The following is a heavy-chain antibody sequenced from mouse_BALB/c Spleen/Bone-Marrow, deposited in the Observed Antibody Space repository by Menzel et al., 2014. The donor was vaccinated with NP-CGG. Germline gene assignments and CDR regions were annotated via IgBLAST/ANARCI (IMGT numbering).Heavy chain of an antibody. CDR2: IYPGDDDT. J-gene: IGHJ2*01. CDR1: GNAFTIYW. Sequence: QLQESEVELVWPGSSVMISCKASGNAFTIYWLNWVKQKPGQGLEWIGHIYPGDDDTDYNGKFKGKATLTADRSSSPAYMQLNSLTSEDSAVYFCARGGISIYYWSQGTTLTVSS. CDR3: ARGGISIYY. V-gene: IGHV1-80*01.